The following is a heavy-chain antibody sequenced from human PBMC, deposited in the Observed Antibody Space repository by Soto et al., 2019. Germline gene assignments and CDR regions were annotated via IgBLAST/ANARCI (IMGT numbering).Heavy chain of an antibody. CDR3: TSQGGMDYEADAFDI. Sequence: EVQLVESGGGLVQPGGSLKLSCAASGFTFSGSAMHWVRQATGKGLRWVGRIRSKANSYATAYAASVKGRFIITRDDSKSTPYLHMNSLKAEDTAVYYCTSQGGMDYEADAFDIWGQGTMVTVSS. D-gene: IGHD4-17*01. CDR2: IRSKANSYAT. CDR1: GFTFSGSA. V-gene: IGHV3-73*02. J-gene: IGHJ3*02.